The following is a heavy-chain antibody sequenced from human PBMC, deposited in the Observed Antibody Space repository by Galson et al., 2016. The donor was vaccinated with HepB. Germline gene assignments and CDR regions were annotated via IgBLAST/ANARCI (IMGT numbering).Heavy chain of an antibody. CDR2: TFYRSNWQN. D-gene: IGHD2-21*01. V-gene: IGHV6-1*01. CDR1: GDSVSSNSAG. Sequence: CAISGDSVSSNSAGWNWIRQSPSRGLEWLGRTFYRSNWQNDYAESVRSRITINPDTSKNQFSLQLNSVTPEDTAVYYCARSYLLGRGCGWGGQGTLVTVSS. J-gene: IGHJ4*02. CDR3: ARSYLLGRGCGW.